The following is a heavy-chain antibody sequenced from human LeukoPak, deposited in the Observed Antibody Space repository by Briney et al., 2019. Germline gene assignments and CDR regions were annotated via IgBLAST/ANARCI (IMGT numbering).Heavy chain of an antibody. CDR2: IHFSGST. V-gene: IGHV4-4*09. Sequence: PSETLSLTCSVSGGSITNYYWSWIRQPPGKGLEWIAYIHFSGSTNINPSLKSRVTMSLDTSKHHFSLDLTSVTAADTAVYNCARTYCGGDCFLGNWYFDLWGRGTLITVSS. J-gene: IGHJ2*01. CDR3: ARTYCGGDCFLGNWYFDL. CDR1: GGSITNYY. D-gene: IGHD2-21*02.